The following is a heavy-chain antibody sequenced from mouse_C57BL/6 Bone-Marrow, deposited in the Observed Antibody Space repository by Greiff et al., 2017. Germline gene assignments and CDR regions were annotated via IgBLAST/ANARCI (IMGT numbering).Heavy chain of an antibody. CDR2: IYPGSGST. Sequence: VQLQQSGAELVKPGASVKMSCKASGYTFTSYWITWVKQRPGQGLAWIGDIYPGSGSTNYNEKFKSKATLTVDTSSSTAYMQLSSLTSEDSAVYYCARRLFYAMDYWGQGTSVTVSS. D-gene: IGHD6-1*01. J-gene: IGHJ4*01. CDR1: GYTFTSYW. V-gene: IGHV1-55*01. CDR3: ARRLFYAMDY.